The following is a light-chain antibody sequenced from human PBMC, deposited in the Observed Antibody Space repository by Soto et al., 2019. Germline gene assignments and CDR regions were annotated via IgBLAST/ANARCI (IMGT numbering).Light chain of an antibody. J-gene: IGKJ4*01. CDR2: DAY. V-gene: IGKV1-5*01. CDR3: QQYSSYSPLT. CDR1: QSISSW. Sequence: DIQMTQSPSTLSASVGDRVTITCRAMQSISSWLAWYQPKPGKAPKLLIYDAYSLESGTPSRFSGRRSGTEFTLTIASVQPEDVATYYCQQYSSYSPLTFGGGTKVEIK.